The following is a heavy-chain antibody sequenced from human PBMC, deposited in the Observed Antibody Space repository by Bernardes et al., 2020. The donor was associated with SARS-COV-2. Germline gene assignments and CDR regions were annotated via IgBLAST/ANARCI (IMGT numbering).Heavy chain of an antibody. D-gene: IGHD1-1*01. J-gene: IGHJ5*02. V-gene: IGHV4-59*01. CDR3: ARGVEPNWFDP. CDR1: GGSISTYY. Sequence: SETLSLTCTVSGGSISTYYWSWIRQPPGKGLEWIGYIYHSGSTNYNPSLRSRVTISLDTSKRQFSLKLNSVTAADTAVYYCARGVEPNWFDPWGQGSLVTVSS. CDR2: IYHSGST.